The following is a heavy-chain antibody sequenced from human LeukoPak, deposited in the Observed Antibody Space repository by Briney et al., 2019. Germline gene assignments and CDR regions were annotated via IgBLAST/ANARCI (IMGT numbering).Heavy chain of an antibody. V-gene: IGHV1-46*01. CDR2: INPSGGST. D-gene: IGHD5-12*01. CDR3: AREMGGYPFDS. CDR1: GYTFTSYY. Sequence: GASVKVSCKASGYTFTSYYMHWVRQAPGQGLEWMGIINPSGGSTSYAQKFQGRVAMTRDMSTSTVYMELSSLRSEDTAVYYCAREMGGYPFDSWGQGTLVTVSS. J-gene: IGHJ4*02.